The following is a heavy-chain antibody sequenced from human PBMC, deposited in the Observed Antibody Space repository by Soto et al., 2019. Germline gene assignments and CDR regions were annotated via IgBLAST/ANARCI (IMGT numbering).Heavy chain of an antibody. D-gene: IGHD1-7*01. V-gene: IGHV3-23*01. CDR2: ITGGGTT. CDR3: MKNNLNYLLDY. J-gene: IGHJ4*01. CDR1: GFTFSNYP. Sequence: EVQVLDSGGGLVQSGGSLRLSCEASGFTFSNYPMSWVRQAPGKGLEWVSTITGGGTTYYADSVRGRLALSRDNSKNTLYLQMNSVRVEDTAVYYCMKNNLNYLLDYGGHGTLVTVSS.